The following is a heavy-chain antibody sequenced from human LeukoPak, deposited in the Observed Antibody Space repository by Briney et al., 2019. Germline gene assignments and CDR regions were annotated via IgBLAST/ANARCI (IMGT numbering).Heavy chain of an antibody. J-gene: IGHJ4*02. V-gene: IGHV3-48*01. D-gene: IGHD2-21*02. Sequence: PGGSLRLSCAASGFTFSSYSMNWIRQAPGKGLEWVSYISSSSTTIYYADSVKGRFTISRDNAKNSLYLQMNSLRAADTAVYYCARSDSYRAFWGQGALVTVSS. CDR1: GFTFSSYS. CDR2: ISSSSTTI. CDR3: ARSDSYRAF.